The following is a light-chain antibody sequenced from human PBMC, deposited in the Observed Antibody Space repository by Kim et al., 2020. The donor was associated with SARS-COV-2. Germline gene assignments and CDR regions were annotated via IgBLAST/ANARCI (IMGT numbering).Light chain of an antibody. CDR2: AAS. V-gene: IGKV1-17*01. CDR3: LQYNDFPWT. Sequence: DIQMTQSPSSLSASVGDRVTITCRASQDIGNGLAWYQQKPGTAPKRRMYAASNLQSGVPSRFSGSGSETEFTLTISSLQPEDFAIYYCLQYNDFPWTFRQGTKVDIK. J-gene: IGKJ1*01. CDR1: QDIGNG.